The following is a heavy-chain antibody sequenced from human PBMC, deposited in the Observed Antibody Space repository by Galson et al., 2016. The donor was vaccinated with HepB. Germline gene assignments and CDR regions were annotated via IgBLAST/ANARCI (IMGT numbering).Heavy chain of an antibody. J-gene: IGHJ4*02. V-gene: IGHV3-48*02. D-gene: IGHD2/OR15-2a*01. CDR1: GFTFPTSA. CDR3: ARISGNSAYLSD. CDR2: ISSGSNSV. Sequence: SLRLSCAGSGFTFPTSAMNWVRQAPGKGLEWISYISSGSNSVLHAPSVKGRFTISRDDAKNSLYLQMDTLRDDDTAFYYCARISGNSAYLSDWGQGTLVTVSS.